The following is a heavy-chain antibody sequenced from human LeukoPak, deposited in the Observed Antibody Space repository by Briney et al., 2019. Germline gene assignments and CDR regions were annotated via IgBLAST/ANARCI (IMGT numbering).Heavy chain of an antibody. V-gene: IGHV1-18*01. CDR1: AYAFTIYG. Sequence: ASVTLSFTASAYAFTIYGISWVRQAPGQGHEWMGWISAYNGNTNYAQKLQGRVTMTTDTSTSTAYMELRRLRTDDTAVYYCARDQRCSREQQLVRELDWWRQATLVAVCS. CDR2: ISAYNGNT. CDR3: ARDQRCSREQQLVRELDW. D-gene: IGHD6-13*01. J-gene: IGHJ4*02.